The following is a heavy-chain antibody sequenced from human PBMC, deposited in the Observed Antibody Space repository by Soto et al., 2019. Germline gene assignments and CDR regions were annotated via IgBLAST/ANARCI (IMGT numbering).Heavy chain of an antibody. CDR2: INPIFGTA. Sequence: QVQLVQSGAEVKKPGSSVKVSCKASGGTFSTYPISWVRQAPGQGLEWMGGINPIFGTANYAQKLQGRVTITADKSTTTAYMQLSSLRSDDPAVYYCARLRASNYEAYQHWGQGTLVTVSS. D-gene: IGHD4-4*01. J-gene: IGHJ1*01. V-gene: IGHV1-69*14. CDR1: GGTFSTYP. CDR3: ARLRASNYEAYQH.